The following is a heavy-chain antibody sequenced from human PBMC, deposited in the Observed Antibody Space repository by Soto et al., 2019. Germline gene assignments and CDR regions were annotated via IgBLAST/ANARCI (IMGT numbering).Heavy chain of an antibody. J-gene: IGHJ4*02. D-gene: IGHD4-17*01. CDR3: AKLGYGDYERRFDY. CDR2: VGGTGTGT. CDR1: GFTFSSYA. V-gene: IGHV3-23*01. Sequence: EVQVLESGGGLVQSGGSLRLSCAASGFTFSSYAMTWVRQAPGKGLEWVSSVGGTGTGTFYADPVKGRFTISRDNSKDTLYLQMNSLRAEDTAVYYCAKLGYGDYERRFDYWGQGTLVTVSS.